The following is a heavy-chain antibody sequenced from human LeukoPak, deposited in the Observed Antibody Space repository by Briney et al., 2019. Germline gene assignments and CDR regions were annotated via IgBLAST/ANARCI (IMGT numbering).Heavy chain of an antibody. D-gene: IGHD6-19*01. CDR3: ARDSAGFDH. J-gene: IGHJ5*02. Sequence: GGSLRLSCAASGFTFSSYGMNWVRQAPGKGLEWVSYISSTSTTIYYADSVKGRFTISRDNAKNSLYLQMNSLRVEDTAIYYCARDSAGFDHWGQGTLVTVSP. CDR2: ISSTSTTI. CDR1: GFTFSSYG. V-gene: IGHV3-48*04.